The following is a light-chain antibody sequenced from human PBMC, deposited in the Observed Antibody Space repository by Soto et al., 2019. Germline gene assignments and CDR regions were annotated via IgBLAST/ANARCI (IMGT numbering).Light chain of an antibody. Sequence: DIQMTQSPSSLSASVGDRVTITCRASQSISSYLNCYQQKPGKAPKLLIFAASSLQSGVPSRFSGSRSGPDFTLTISSLQPEDFATYYCQQSYSSPPTFGQGTKVDIK. CDR3: QQSYSSPPT. J-gene: IGKJ1*01. CDR1: QSISSY. CDR2: AAS. V-gene: IGKV1-39*01.